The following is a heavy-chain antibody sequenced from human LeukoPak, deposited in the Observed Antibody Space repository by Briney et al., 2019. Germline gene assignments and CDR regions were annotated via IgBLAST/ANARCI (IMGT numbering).Heavy chain of an antibody. Sequence: GGSLRLSCAASGFTFSSYAMHCVRQAPGKGREWVAAISYDGSNKYYADSVKGRFTISRDNSKNTLYLQMNSLRAEDTAVYYCASFKNYWGQGTLVTVSS. CDR3: ASFKNY. CDR2: ISYDGSNK. J-gene: IGHJ4*02. CDR1: GFTFSSYA. V-gene: IGHV3-30-3*01.